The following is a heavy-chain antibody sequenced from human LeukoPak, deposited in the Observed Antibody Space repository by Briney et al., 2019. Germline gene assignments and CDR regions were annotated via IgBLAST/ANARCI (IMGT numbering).Heavy chain of an antibody. Sequence: SVKGRFTISRDNAKNSLDLQMDSLRAEDTAVYYCARRYCSSTSCSKSPVYYYYMDVWGKGTTVTVSS. J-gene: IGHJ6*03. CDR3: ARRYCSSTSCSKSPVYYYYMDV. V-gene: IGHV3-21*01. D-gene: IGHD2-2*01.